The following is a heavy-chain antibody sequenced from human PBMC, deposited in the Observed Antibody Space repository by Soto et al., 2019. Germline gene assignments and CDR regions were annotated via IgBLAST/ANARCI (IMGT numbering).Heavy chain of an antibody. CDR2: INSAGSST. CDR1: GFTFTSYW. V-gene: IGHV3-74*01. Sequence: EVQLVESGGGLVQPGGSLRLSCATSGFTFTSYWTHWVRRAPGKGLEWVSRINSAGSSTTYADSVNSRFTISRDNPKDTVYLQMNSLRAKETAMYYCARTGREWELRDAFHMWGQGTMVTVSS. J-gene: IGHJ3*02. D-gene: IGHD1-26*01. CDR3: ARTGREWELRDAFHM.